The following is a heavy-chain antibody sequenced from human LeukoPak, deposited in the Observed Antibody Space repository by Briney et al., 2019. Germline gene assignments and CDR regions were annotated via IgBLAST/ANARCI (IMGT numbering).Heavy chain of an antibody. V-gene: IGHV4-61*02. Sequence: SETLSLTCTVSGGSISTTSYYWSWIRQPAGKGLEWIGRIYTSGSTDYNPSLKSRVTISVDTSKNQFSLKLSSVTAADTAVYYCARTCGVEPLGLLYYYYYYMDVWGKGTTVTISS. CDR3: ARTCGVEPLGLLYYYYYYMDV. J-gene: IGHJ6*03. CDR2: IYTSGST. D-gene: IGHD1-26*01. CDR1: GGSISTTSYY.